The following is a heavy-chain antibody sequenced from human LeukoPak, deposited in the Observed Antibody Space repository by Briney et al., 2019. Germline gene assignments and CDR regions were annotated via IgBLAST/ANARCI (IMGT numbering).Heavy chain of an antibody. CDR2: IYTSGST. Sequence: ETLSLTCTVSGGSISSYYWSWIRQPAGKGLEWIGRIYTSGSTNYNASLKSRVTMSVDTSKNQFSLTLSSVTAADTAVYYCARSDSLRNPLFAYWGQGTLVTVSS. D-gene: IGHD2-21*02. CDR3: ARSDSLRNPLFAY. CDR1: GGSISSYY. V-gene: IGHV4-4*07. J-gene: IGHJ4*02.